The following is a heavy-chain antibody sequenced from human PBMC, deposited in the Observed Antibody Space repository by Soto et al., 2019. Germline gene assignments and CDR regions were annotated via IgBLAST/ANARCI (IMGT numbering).Heavy chain of an antibody. J-gene: IGHJ6*02. CDR1: GYTFTSYG. CDR3: ARDDGSGSYYNLYYYYYGMDV. V-gene: IGHV1-18*01. D-gene: IGHD3-10*01. CDR2: ISAYNGNT. Sequence: ASVKVSCKASGYTFTSYGISWVRQATGQGLERMVWISAYNGNTNYAQKLQGRVTMTTDTSTSTAYMELRSLRSDDTAVYYCARDDGSGSYYNLYYYYYGMDVWGQGTTVTVSS.